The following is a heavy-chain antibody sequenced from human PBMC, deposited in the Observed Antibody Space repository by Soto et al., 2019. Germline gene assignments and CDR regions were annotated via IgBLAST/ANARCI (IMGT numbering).Heavy chain of an antibody. V-gene: IGHV3-48*01. J-gene: IGHJ5*02. CDR3: ATNGEDDYGDYGAPLNWFDP. CDR2: ISSSSSTI. D-gene: IGHD4-17*01. CDR1: GFTFSSYS. Sequence: GGSLRFSCAASGFTFSSYSMNWVRQAPGKGLEWVSYISSSSSTIYYADSVKGRFTISRDNAKNSLYLQMNSLRAEDTAVYYCATNGEDDYGDYGAPLNWFDPWGQGTLVTVSS.